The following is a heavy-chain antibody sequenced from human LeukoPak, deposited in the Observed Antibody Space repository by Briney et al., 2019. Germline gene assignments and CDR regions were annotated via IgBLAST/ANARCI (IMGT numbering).Heavy chain of an antibody. CDR3: ARGGKYVWGSYDNFAFDI. CDR2: IYHSGST. V-gene: IGHV4-30-2*01. Sequence: SETLSLTCAVSGGSTSSGGYSWSWIRQPPGKGLEWIGYIYHSGSTYYNPSLKSRVTISVDRSKNQFSLKLSSVTAADTAVYYCARGGKYVWGSYDNFAFDIWGQGTMVTVSS. D-gene: IGHD3-16*01. J-gene: IGHJ3*02. CDR1: GGSTSSGGYS.